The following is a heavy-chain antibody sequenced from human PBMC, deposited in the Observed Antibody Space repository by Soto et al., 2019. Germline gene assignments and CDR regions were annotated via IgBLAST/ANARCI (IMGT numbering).Heavy chain of an antibody. V-gene: IGHV3-15*01. CDR2: IKSKTDGGTT. CDR1: GFTFSNAW. Sequence: GSLRLSFAASGFTFSNAWMSWVRQAPGKGLEWVCRIKSKTDGGTTDYAAPVKGRFTISRDDSKNTLYLQMNSLKTEDTAVYYCTTDRYDFWSGYYPWFDXWGQVTPFTVSX. D-gene: IGHD3-3*01. CDR3: TTDRYDFWSGYYPWFDX. J-gene: IGHJ5*02.